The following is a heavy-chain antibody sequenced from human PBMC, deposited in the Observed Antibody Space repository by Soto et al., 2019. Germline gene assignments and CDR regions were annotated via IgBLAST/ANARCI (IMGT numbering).Heavy chain of an antibody. J-gene: IGHJ4*02. CDR3: ARDACTIVGVVVRLDY. D-gene: IGHD3-3*01. V-gene: IGHV3-7*01. CDR2: IKQDGSEK. Sequence: EVQLVESGGGLVQPGGSLRLSCAASGFTFVSYCMRWVRQAPGKGLEWVANIKQDGSEKYYVDSVKGRFTISRDNAKNSLYLQFLSMRGEETAVSYCARDACTIVGVVVRLDYWGQGTLVTVSS. CDR1: GFTFVSYC.